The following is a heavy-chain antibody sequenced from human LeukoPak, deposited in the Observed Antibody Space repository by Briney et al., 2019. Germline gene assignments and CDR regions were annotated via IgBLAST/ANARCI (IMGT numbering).Heavy chain of an antibody. J-gene: IGHJ4*02. CDR3: AKGHSDFGTGFDL. CDR1: VFRFSDFS. V-gene: IGHV3-23*01. Sequence: PGGSLRLSCASSVFRFSDFSMSWVRQAAAKGLECVSVISASGGRTYSAESVKARFTISRDNSKNTLYLEMNSLTADDTAVYYCAKGHSDFGTGFDLWGQGTLVTVS. D-gene: IGHD4-17*01. CDR2: ISASGGRT.